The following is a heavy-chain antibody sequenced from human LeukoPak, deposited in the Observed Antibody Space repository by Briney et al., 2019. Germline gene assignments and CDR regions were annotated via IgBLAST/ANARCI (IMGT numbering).Heavy chain of an antibody. CDR1: GYTFTSYD. V-gene: IGHV1-8*01. CDR2: MNPNSGNT. Sequence: ASVKVSCKASGYTFTSYDINWVRQATGQGLEWMGWMNPNSGNTGYAQKFQGRVTMTRNTSISTAYMELSSLRSEDTAVYYCARGYGDPSPNYYYYGMDVWGQGTTVTVSS. J-gene: IGHJ6*02. D-gene: IGHD4-17*01. CDR3: ARGYGDPSPNYYYYGMDV.